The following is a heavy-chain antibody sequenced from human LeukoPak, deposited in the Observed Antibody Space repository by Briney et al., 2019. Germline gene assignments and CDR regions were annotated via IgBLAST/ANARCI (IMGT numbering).Heavy chain of an antibody. J-gene: IGHJ4*02. CDR3: ARGGSWFHVDY. D-gene: IGHD6-13*01. V-gene: IGHV1-46*01. Sequence: GASVKVSCKASGYTFTSYYMHWVRQAPGQGLEWMGIINPSGGSTSYAQKFQGRVTITADESTSTAYMELSSLRSEDTAVYYCARGGSWFHVDYWGQGTLVTVSS. CDR1: GYTFTSYY. CDR2: INPSGGST.